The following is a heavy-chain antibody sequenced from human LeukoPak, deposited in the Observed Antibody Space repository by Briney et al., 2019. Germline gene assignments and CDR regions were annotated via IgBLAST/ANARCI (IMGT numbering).Heavy chain of an antibody. V-gene: IGHV4-59*08. CDR1: GGSISSYY. Sequence: SGTLSLTCTVSGGSISSYYWSWIRQPPGKGLEWIGYIYYSGSTNYNPSLKSRVTISVDTSKNQFSLKLSSVTAADTAVYYCARRGYDADAFDIWGQGTMVTVSS. CDR3: ARRGYDADAFDI. CDR2: IYYSGST. D-gene: IGHD5-12*01. J-gene: IGHJ3*02.